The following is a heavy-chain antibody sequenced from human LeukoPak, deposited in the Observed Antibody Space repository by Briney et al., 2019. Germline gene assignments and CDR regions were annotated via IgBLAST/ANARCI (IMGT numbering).Heavy chain of an antibody. CDR3: ANGLGHYDSSGYPPFQH. CDR1: GFTFDDYA. J-gene: IGHJ1*01. V-gene: IGHV3-9*01. CDR2: ISWNSGSI. Sequence: PGGSLRLSCAASGFTFDDYAMHWVRQAPGKGLEWVSGISWNSGSIGYADSVKGRFTISRDNAKNSLYLQMNSLGAEDTALYYCANGLGHYDSSGYPPFQHWGQAPWSPSPQ. D-gene: IGHD3-22*01.